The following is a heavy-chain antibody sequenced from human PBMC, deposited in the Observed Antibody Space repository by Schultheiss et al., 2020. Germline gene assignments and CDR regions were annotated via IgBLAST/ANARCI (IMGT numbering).Heavy chain of an antibody. CDR3: ARVPYGSGMFDY. Sequence: SETLSLTCAVSGGSISSGAYSWSWIRQPPGKGLEWIGYIYHSGSTYYNPSLKSRVTISVDRSTNQFSLKLSSVTAADTAVYYCARVPYGSGMFDYWGRGTLVTVSS. D-gene: IGHD3-10*01. CDR2: IYHSGST. V-gene: IGHV4-30-2*01. CDR1: GGSISSGAYS. J-gene: IGHJ4*02.